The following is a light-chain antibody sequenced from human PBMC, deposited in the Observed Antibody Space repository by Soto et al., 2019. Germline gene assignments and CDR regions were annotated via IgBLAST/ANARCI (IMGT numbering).Light chain of an antibody. V-gene: IGLV2-18*02. CDR1: SSDVGSYNR. J-gene: IGLJ1*01. CDR3: SSYTTSGTYV. CDR2: AVS. Sequence: QSALTQPPSVSGSPGQSVTISCTGTSSDVGSYNRVSWYQQPPGTAPKLVIYAVSNRPSGVPDRFSGSTSGNTASLTISGLQAEDEADYYCSSYTTSGTYVFGTGTKVTVL.